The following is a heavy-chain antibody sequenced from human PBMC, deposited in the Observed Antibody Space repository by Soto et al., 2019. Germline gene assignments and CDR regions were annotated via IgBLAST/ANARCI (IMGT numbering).Heavy chain of an antibody. CDR3: AIRGAPDSRGYAEC. CDR2: IRAYYGTT. CDR1: GYTFTAYG. J-gene: IGHJ4*02. D-gene: IGHD3-22*01. Sequence: QIQLMQSGAEVTQPGASVKVSCKTSGYTFTAYGIDWMRQAPGEGPEWMGWIRAYYGTTNYAQKFQDRVTVTPDTPTRTAFMDLGSLTSGDTAVYYFAIRGAPDSRGYAECWVQGTLVTVFS. V-gene: IGHV1-18*01.